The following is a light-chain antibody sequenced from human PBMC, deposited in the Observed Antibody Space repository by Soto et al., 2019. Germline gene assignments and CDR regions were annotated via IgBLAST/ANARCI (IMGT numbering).Light chain of an antibody. V-gene: IGLV2-14*01. CDR3: SSYTSSSTLI. J-gene: IGLJ2*01. Sequence: QSALTQPASVSGSPGQSITISCTGTNSDVGSYNYVSWYRQHPGKAPKLMIYEVSNRPSGVSNRFSGSKSGNTASLTISGLQPEDEADYYCSSYTSSSTLIFGGGTKLTVL. CDR1: NSDVGSYNY. CDR2: EVS.